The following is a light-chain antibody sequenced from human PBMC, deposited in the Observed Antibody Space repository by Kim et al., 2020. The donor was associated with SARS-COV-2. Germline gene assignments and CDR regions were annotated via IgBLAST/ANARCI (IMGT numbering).Light chain of an antibody. CDR1: NNNVGNQE. V-gene: IGLV10-54*01. J-gene: IGLJ2*01. Sequence: TATLTCTGNNNNVGNQEAAWLQQHQGHPPKLLFYRTNTRPSGISEGFSASRSGNTASLTITGLQPDDEADYYCSAWDSSLSAVVFGGGTQLTVL. CDR2: RTN. CDR3: SAWDSSLSAVV.